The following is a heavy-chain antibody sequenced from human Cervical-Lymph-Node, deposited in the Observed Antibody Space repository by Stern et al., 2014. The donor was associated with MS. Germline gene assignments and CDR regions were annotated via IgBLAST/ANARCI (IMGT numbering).Heavy chain of an antibody. Sequence: VQLVESGGGLVKPGGSLRLSCAASGFTFSDAWLSWVRQAPGKGLEWVGRIKSKTDGGTADYAAPMKGRFTISRDDSKNTLYLQMNSLKAEDTALYYCTTLYDMGYWGQGTLVTVSS. CDR1: GFTFSDAW. V-gene: IGHV3-15*01. CDR3: TTLYDMGY. J-gene: IGHJ4*02. D-gene: IGHD3-16*01. CDR2: IKSKTDGGTA.